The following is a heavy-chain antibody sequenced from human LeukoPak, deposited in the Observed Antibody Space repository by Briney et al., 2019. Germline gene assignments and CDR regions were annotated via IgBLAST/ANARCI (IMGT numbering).Heavy chain of an antibody. V-gene: IGHV4-39*07. D-gene: IGHD3/OR15-3a*01. CDR2: IYYSGST. Sequence: SETLSLTCTVSGGSISSSSYYWGWIRQPPGKGLEWIGSIYYSGSTYYNPSLKSRVTISVDTSKNQFSLKLSSVTAADTAVYYCARDIPNQWTGYFGDDWFDPWGRGTLVTVSS. CDR3: ARDIPNQWTGYFGDDWFDP. J-gene: IGHJ5*02. CDR1: GGSISSSSYY.